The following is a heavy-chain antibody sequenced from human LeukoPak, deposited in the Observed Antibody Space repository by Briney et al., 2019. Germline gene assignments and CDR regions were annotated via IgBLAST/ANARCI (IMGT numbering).Heavy chain of an antibody. Sequence: PGGSLRLSCAASGFTFSSYGMHWVRQAPGKGLEWVAFIRYDGSNKYYADSVKGRFTISRDNSKNTLYLQMNSLRAEDTAVYYCARDANLIAHPQWDPWGQGTLVTVSS. CDR2: IRYDGSNK. V-gene: IGHV3-30*02. CDR3: ARDANLIAHPQWDP. J-gene: IGHJ5*02. CDR1: GFTFSSYG. D-gene: IGHD6-19*01.